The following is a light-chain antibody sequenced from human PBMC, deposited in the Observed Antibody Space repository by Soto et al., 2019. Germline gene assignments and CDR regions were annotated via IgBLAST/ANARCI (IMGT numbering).Light chain of an antibody. V-gene: IGKV3-15*01. CDR1: QSISTN. CDR3: QQYGTWPYT. CDR2: GAS. J-gene: IGKJ2*01. Sequence: ETVLTQSPATLSVSPGERVTLSCRASQSISTNSAWYQQKPGQAPRLLMYGASTRATGIPARFSGSGSGTDFTLTISSLQSEDFAVYYCQQYGTWPYTFGQGTKLEIK.